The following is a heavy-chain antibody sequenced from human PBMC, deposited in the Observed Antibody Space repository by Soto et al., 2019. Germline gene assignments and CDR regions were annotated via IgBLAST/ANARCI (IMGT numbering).Heavy chain of an antibody. CDR3: ARVGLVPSSIPGVAH. CDR1: GGSISGNCNY. V-gene: IGHV4-39*02. D-gene: IGHD6-13*01. CDR2: ISYSGTT. J-gene: IGHJ4*02. Sequence: ETLCLTCTASGGSISGNCNYWGWIRQAQGKGLEWIGSISYSGTTNSNPSLKRRITTSAHTSKNHCSLRLSSVAAIDTAVYYCARVGLVPSSIPGVAHCGQG.